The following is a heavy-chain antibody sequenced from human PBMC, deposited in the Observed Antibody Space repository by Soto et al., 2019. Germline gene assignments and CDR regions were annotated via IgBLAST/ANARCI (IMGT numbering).Heavy chain of an antibody. CDR2: IKQDGSEK. Sequence: EVQLVESGGGLVQPGGSLRLSCAASGFTFSSYWMSWVRQAPGKGLEWVANIKQDGSEKYYVDSVKGRFTISRDNAKNSRYLQMNSLRAEDTAVYYCARAIYGDSPWFDPWGQGTLITVSS. V-gene: IGHV3-7*04. J-gene: IGHJ5*02. D-gene: IGHD4-17*01. CDR1: GFTFSSYW. CDR3: ARAIYGDSPWFDP.